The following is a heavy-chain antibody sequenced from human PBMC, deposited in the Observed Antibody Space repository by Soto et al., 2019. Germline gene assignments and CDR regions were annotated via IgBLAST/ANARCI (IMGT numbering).Heavy chain of an antibody. CDR2: MYYSGTT. Sequence: SETLSLTCNVSGGSLSSRGYFWRWIRQPPCKGLEFIGSMYYSGTTHYNPSLKSRVTISADRSRNQFSLRANSVTAADTAVYHCGRLLEGASRDSGFDSWGKVXLVAVSS. D-gene: IGHD2-15*01. J-gene: IGHJ4*02. CDR3: GRLLEGASRDSGFDS. V-gene: IGHV4-39*01. CDR1: GGSLSSRGYF.